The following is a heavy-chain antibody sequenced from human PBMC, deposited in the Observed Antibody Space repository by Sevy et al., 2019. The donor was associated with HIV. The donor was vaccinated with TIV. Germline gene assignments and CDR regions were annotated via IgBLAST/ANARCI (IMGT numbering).Heavy chain of an antibody. V-gene: IGHV3-23*01. CDR1: GFSFDSYG. D-gene: IGHD3-22*01. CDR3: AKGGGGHYDPDEIGYYFYYYNMDV. Sequence: GGSLRLSCAVSGFSFDSYGMTWVRQAPGKGLEWVSGISGSGTRTYYADSVKGRFSISRDNSKNRPYLQMNSLRSEDKAIYYCAKGGGGHYDPDEIGYYFYYYNMDVWGKGTTVTVSS. J-gene: IGHJ6*03. CDR2: ISGSGTRT.